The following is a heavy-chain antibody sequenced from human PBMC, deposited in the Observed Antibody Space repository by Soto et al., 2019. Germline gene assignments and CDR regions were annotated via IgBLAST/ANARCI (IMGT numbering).Heavy chain of an antibody. Sequence: KGLEWVSVIYSGGSTYYADSVKGRFTISRDNSKNTLYHQMNSLRAEDTAVYYCLFLQEEGSIRATVPESAFLRNRSTDL. CDR3: LFLQEEGSIRATVPESAFLRNRSTDL. D-gene: IGHD1-26*01. CDR2: IYSGGST. J-gene: IGHJ2*01. V-gene: IGHV3-66*01.